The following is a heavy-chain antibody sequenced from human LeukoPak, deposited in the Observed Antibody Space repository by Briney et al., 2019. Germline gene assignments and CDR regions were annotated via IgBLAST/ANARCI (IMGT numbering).Heavy chain of an antibody. CDR2: IFYTGAT. Sequence: PSETLSLTCTVSGASINSGYYWGWIRQYPGKGLEWLGNIFYTGATSLNPSLKSRPLLSVDMSKNQFSLRLTSVTAADTAVYYCARYSSGEMAFDYWGQGTLVTVSS. V-gene: IGHV4-31*03. CDR3: ARYSSGEMAFDY. CDR1: GASINSGYY. D-gene: IGHD5-24*01. J-gene: IGHJ4*02.